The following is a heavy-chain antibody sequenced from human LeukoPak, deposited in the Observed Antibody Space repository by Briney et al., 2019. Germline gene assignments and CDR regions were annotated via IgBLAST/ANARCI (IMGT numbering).Heavy chain of an antibody. CDR2: IYYSGST. Sequence: SETLSLTCTVSGGSISSSSYYWGWIRQSPGKGLEWIGSIYYSGSTYYNPSLKSRVTISVDTSKNQFSLKLSSATAADTAVYYCARREFGGYFDYWGQGTLVTVSS. CDR3: ARREFGGYFDY. CDR1: GGSISSSSYY. D-gene: IGHD3-10*01. V-gene: IGHV4-39*07. J-gene: IGHJ4*02.